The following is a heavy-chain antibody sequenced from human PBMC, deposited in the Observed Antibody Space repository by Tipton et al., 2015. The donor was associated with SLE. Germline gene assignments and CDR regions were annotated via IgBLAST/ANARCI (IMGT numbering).Heavy chain of an antibody. CDR2: INHSGST. V-gene: IGHV4-34*01. J-gene: IGHJ4*02. Sequence: TLSLTCTVSGGSISSYYWSWIRQPPGKGLEWIGEINHSGSTNYNPSLKSRVTISVDTSKNQFSLKLSSVTAADTAVYYCARGSPDPTDWGQGTLVTVSS. CDR3: ARGSPDPTD. CDR1: GGSISSYY.